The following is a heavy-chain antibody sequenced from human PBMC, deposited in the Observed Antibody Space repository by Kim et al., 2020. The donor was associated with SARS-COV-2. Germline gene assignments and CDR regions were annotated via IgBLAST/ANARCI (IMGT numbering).Heavy chain of an antibody. CDR3: ARGERAPYDFWSGYYQGTFDY. CDR1: GGSISSSSYY. Sequence: SETLSLTCTVSGGSISSSSYYWGWIRQPPGKGLEWIGSIYYSGSTYYNPSLKSRVTISVDTSKNQFSLKLSSVTAADTAVYYCARGERAPYDFWSGYYQGTFDYWGQGTLVTVSS. CDR2: IYYSGST. D-gene: IGHD3-3*01. V-gene: IGHV4-39*07. J-gene: IGHJ4*02.